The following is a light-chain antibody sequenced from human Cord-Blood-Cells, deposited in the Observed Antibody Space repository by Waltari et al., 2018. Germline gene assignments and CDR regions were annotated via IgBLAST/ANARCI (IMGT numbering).Light chain of an antibody. CDR1: SSDVRGYNY. CDR3: SSYTSSSTV. J-gene: IGLJ1*01. CDR2: DVS. V-gene: IGLV2-14*01. Sequence: QSALTQPASVSGSPGQSTTISCTGTSSDVRGYNYVSWYQQHPGKAPKLMIYDVSNRPSGVSNRFSGSKSGNTASLTISGLQAEDEADYYCSSYTSSSTVFGTGTKVTVL.